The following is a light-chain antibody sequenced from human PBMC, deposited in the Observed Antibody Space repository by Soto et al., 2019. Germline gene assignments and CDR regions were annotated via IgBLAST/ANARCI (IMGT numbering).Light chain of an antibody. J-gene: IGLJ3*02. CDR3: SSYVGGSTWV. Sequence: QSVLTQPASVSGSPGQSITISCTGTSSDVGSYNLVSWYQQHPGKAPKLMIYEGSKRPSGVSNRFSGSKSGNTASLTISGLQAEDEADYYCSSYVGGSTWVFGGGTKVTVL. V-gene: IGLV2-23*01. CDR1: SSDVGSYNL. CDR2: EGS.